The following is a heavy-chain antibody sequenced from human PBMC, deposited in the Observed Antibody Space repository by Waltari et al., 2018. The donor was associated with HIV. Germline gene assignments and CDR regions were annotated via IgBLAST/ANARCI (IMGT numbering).Heavy chain of an antibody. CDR1: GHA. D-gene: IGHD2-15*01. Sequence: QVQLVQSGAEVKKPGSSVKVSCKATGHALSWWRQAPGQGLEWMGRIVPIFGTANYAQRFQGRVTITTDDSTITAFMELSGLKSEDTAVYFCAREGPDCTGGSCLDHWGQGTLVTVSS. CDR2: IVPIFGTA. V-gene: IGHV1-69*05. J-gene: IGHJ4*02. CDR3: AREGPDCTGGSCLDH.